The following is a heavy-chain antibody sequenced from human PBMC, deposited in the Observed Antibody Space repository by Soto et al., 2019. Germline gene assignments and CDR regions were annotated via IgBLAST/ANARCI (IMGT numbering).Heavy chain of an antibody. J-gene: IGHJ4*02. Sequence: EVQLVESGGGLIQPGGSLRLSCAVSGFTVSNNYMSWVRQAPGKGLEGVSVIYSGGYTAYGDSVKGRFTISRDNSKNTLFLQMKSRRANERAVYYCGTNRGGGYWGQGTLVTVSS. CDR1: GFTVSNNY. CDR2: IYSGGYT. V-gene: IGHV3-53*01. D-gene: IGHD3-10*01. CDR3: GTNRGGGY.